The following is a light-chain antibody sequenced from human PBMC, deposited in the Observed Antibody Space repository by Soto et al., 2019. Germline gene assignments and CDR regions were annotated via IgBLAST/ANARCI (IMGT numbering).Light chain of an antibody. Sequence: EIVLTQSPGTLSLSPGERATLSCRASQSVSSNYLAWYQQKPGQAPRLLIYGASSRATGIPDRFSGSGSGPDFTLTVSRLEPEDFAVHYCQQYGSSPKTFGQGTKVEIK. CDR1: QSVSSNY. CDR2: GAS. J-gene: IGKJ1*01. CDR3: QQYGSSPKT. V-gene: IGKV3-20*01.